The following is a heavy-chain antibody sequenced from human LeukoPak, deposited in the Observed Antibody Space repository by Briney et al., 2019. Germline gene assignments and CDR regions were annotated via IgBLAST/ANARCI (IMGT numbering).Heavy chain of an antibody. J-gene: IGHJ4*02. CDR1: GYTFTGYY. V-gene: IGHV1-2*02. CDR2: INPNSGGT. Sequence: ASVKVSCKASGYTFTGYYIHWVRQAPGQGLEWMGLINPNSGGTNYAQKFQGRVTMTRDTSISTAYMELSRLRSDDTAVFYCARVHYYASGRLDSWGQGTLITVSS. CDR3: ARVHYYASGRLDS. D-gene: IGHD3-10*01.